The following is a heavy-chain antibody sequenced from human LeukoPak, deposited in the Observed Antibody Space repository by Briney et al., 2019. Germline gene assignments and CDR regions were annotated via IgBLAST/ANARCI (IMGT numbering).Heavy chain of an antibody. Sequence: GASVKVSCKASGYTFTSYTISWVRQAPGQGLEWMGGISAYNGGTHSAQKFQGRVIMTIDASTSTAYMEVRSLRSDDTAVYYCARDPVDIAATTMDYWGQGTLVTVSS. CDR1: GYTFTSYT. CDR3: ARDPVDIAATTMDY. J-gene: IGHJ4*02. CDR2: ISAYNGGT. D-gene: IGHD5-12*01. V-gene: IGHV1-18*01.